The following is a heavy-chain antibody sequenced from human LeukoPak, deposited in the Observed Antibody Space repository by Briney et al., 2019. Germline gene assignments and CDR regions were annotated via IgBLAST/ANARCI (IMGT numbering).Heavy chain of an antibody. CDR1: GFTFDDCA. CDR3: ARDFGFGDDY. V-gene: IGHV3-9*01. CDR2: ISWNTGNI. J-gene: IGHJ4*02. D-gene: IGHD3-10*01. Sequence: GGSLRLSCAASGFTFDDCAMHWVRQAPGKGLEWVSGISWNTGNIGYADSVKGRFTISRDNAKNSLYLQMNSLRAEDTAVYYCARDFGFGDDYWGQGTLVTVSS.